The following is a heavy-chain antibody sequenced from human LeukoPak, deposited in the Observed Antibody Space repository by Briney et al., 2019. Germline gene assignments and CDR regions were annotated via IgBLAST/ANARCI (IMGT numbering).Heavy chain of an antibody. J-gene: IGHJ4*02. D-gene: IGHD2-21*02. Sequence: GGSLRLSCAASGFTFNTYGMHWVRQAPGKGLEWVAVISYDGRNKFDADSVKGRFTISRDNSKNTLYLQMNSLRAEDTAVYYCATPVVVTARGGQGTLVTVSS. CDR1: GFTFNTYG. CDR3: ATPVVVTAR. V-gene: IGHV3-30*03. CDR2: ISYDGRNK.